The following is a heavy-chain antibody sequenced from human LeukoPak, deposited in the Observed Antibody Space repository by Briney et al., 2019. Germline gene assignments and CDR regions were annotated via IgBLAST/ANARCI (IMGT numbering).Heavy chain of an antibody. V-gene: IGHV3-23*01. J-gene: IGHJ4*02. D-gene: IGHD2-15*01. CDR2: FSGSGGSK. CDR1: RFTFSSYG. CDR3: AKDQLNRFCSGGSCSITHDY. Sequence: GGSLRLSCAASRFTFSSYGMSWVRQAPGKGLEWVSGFSGSGGSKYYADSVKGRFTIPRDNSKNTLYLQMNSLRAEDTAVYYCAKDQLNRFCSGGSCSITHDYWGQGTLVTVSS.